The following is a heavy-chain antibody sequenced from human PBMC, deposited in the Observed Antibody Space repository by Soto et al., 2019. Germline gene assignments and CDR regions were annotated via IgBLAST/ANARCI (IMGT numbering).Heavy chain of an antibody. CDR1: GGSISSYY. Sequence: QVQLQESGPGLVKPSETLSLTCTVSGGSISSYYWNWIRQPPGKGLEWIGYIYYSGSTNYNPSLKSRVTISVDTSKNQFSLRLTSVTAADTAVYYCARQWGATFDYWGQGTLVTVSS. V-gene: IGHV4-59*01. CDR3: ARQWGATFDY. D-gene: IGHD2-8*01. J-gene: IGHJ4*02. CDR2: IYYSGST.